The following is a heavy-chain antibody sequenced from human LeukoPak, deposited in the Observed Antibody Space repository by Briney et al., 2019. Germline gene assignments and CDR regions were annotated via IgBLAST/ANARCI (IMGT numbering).Heavy chain of an antibody. V-gene: IGHV4-59*01. CDR2: IYYSGST. J-gene: IGHJ3*02. Sequence: SETLSLTCTVSGGSISSYYWSWIRQPPGKGLEWIGYIYYSGSTNYNPSLKSRVTISVDTSKNQFSLKLSSVTAADTAVYYCAREVVVVTRERASSAHAFDIWGQGTMVTVSS. D-gene: IGHD3-22*01. CDR3: AREVVVVTRERASSAHAFDI. CDR1: GGSISSYY.